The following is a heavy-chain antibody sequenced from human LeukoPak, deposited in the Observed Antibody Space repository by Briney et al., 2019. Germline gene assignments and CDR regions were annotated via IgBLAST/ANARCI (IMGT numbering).Heavy chain of an antibody. CDR2: IYYSGST. CDR1: GGSISSSSYY. J-gene: IGHJ6*02. Sequence: SETLSLTCTVSGGSISSSSYYWGWIRQPPGKGLGWIGSIYYSGSTYYNPSLKSRVTISVDTSKNQFSLKLSSVTAADTAVYYCARDDPRLGDYYYGMDVWGQGTTVTVSS. CDR3: ARDDPRLGDYYYGMDV. V-gene: IGHV4-39*01. D-gene: IGHD1-1*01.